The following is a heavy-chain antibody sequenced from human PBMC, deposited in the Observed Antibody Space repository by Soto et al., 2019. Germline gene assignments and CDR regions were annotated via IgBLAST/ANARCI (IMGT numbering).Heavy chain of an antibody. CDR2: IHSGGST. V-gene: IGHV3-53*01. CDR3: ARDRHYYGMDV. Sequence: PGGSLRLSCAASGFTVSSNCMSWVRQAPGKGLEWVSVIHSGGSTYYADSVKGRFTISRDNSKNTLYLQMNSLRAEDTAVYYCARDRHYYGMDVWGQGTTVTVSS. J-gene: IGHJ6*02. CDR1: GFTVSSNC.